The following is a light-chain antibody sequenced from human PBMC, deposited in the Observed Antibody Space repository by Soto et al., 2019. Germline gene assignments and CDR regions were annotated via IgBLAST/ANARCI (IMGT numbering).Light chain of an antibody. J-gene: IGKJ1*01. Sequence: EIVMTQSPATLSVSPGERATLSCRASQSVSSSYLSWYQQKPGQAPRLLIYGASIRATGIPARFSGSGSGTAFTLTISSLQAEDVAVYYCQQYYSTPPAFGQGTKVDIK. V-gene: IGKV3D-7*01. CDR2: GAS. CDR1: QSVSSSY. CDR3: QQYYSTPPA.